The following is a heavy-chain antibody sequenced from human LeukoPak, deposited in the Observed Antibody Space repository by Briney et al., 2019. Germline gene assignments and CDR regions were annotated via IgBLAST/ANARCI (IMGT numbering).Heavy chain of an antibody. Sequence: GASVKVSCKASGYSFTAHYIHWVRQAPGQGLEWMGSINPNTGGTNYAEKFQGRVTMTSDTSTTTAYMGLSSLSSDDTAVYFCSRSSEAAGAVGYWGQGTLVTVSS. D-gene: IGHD6-13*01. J-gene: IGHJ4*02. CDR2: INPNTGGT. CDR1: GYSFTAHY. CDR3: SRSSEAAGAVGY. V-gene: IGHV1-2*02.